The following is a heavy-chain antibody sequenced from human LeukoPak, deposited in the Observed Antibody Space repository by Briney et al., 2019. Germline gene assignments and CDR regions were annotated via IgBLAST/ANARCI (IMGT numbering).Heavy chain of an antibody. Sequence: PGGSLRLSCAASGFTFNTYAMTWVRQAPGKGLEWVSGISGSDGSTYYVDSVKGRFTISRDNSKNTLYLQMNSLRAEDTAVYYCAKLARTSTSCYANFWGQGTLVTVSS. V-gene: IGHV3-23*01. CDR1: GFTFNTYA. CDR2: ISGSDGST. CDR3: AKLARTSTSCYANF. J-gene: IGHJ4*02. D-gene: IGHD2-2*01.